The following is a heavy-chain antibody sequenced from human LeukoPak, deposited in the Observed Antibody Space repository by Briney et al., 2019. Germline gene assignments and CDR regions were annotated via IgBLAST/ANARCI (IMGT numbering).Heavy chain of an antibody. CDR1: GFTFSSYS. J-gene: IGHJ3*02. V-gene: IGHV3-21*01. Sequence: PGGSLRLSCTTSGFTFSSYSMNWVRQAPGKGLEWVSSVGTSSSHIYYAESVKGRFTISRDNARNSLYLQMNSLRAEDTAVYYCARSHYYDSSGYYPSWGAFDIWGQGTMVTVSS. CDR3: ARSHYYDSSGYYPSWGAFDI. D-gene: IGHD3-22*01. CDR2: VGTSSSHI.